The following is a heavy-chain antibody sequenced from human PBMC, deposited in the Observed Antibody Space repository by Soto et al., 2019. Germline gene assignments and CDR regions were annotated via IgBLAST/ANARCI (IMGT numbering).Heavy chain of an antibody. D-gene: IGHD3-22*01. V-gene: IGHV3-23*01. Sequence: PGGSLRLSCAASGFTFGSYAMNWVRQAPGKGLEWVSGIISSGETTYYAAPVKGRFTISRDNSKSTLYPQMNSLRAEDTALYFCAKARVDTMIAMVITCDSWGRGTLVTVSS. CDR2: IISSGETT. CDR3: AKARVDTMIAMVITCDS. CDR1: GFTFGSYA. J-gene: IGHJ4*02.